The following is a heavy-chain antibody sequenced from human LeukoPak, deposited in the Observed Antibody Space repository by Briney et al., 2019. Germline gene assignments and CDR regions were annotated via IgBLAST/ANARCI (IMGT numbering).Heavy chain of an antibody. CDR1: SGSFSGYY. V-gene: IGHV4-34*01. D-gene: IGHD3-10*01. CDR3: VRGFSGVVGDH. CDR2: IKDGGIT. Sequence: SETLSLTCAVYSGSFSGYYWSWIRLPPGKGLEWIGEIKDGGITNYNPSLRSRVTISVDTSKNQLSLKLSSATAADTAVYYCVRGFSGVVGDHWGQGTLVTVSS. J-gene: IGHJ4*02.